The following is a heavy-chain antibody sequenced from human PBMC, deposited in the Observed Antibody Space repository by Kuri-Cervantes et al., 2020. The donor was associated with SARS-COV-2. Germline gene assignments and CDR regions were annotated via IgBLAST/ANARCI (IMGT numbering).Heavy chain of an antibody. J-gene: IGHJ4*01. CDR3: AKSGLGVSYYFDS. Sequence: PGGSLRLSCTVSGGSIRGSSYYWGWFRQSPGKRLQWIGNVYYSGRTYYDPSLKSRVTISVDTSRNQFSLRLSSLTAADTAVYYCAKSGLGVSYYFDSWGHGTLVTVSS. D-gene: IGHD5/OR15-5a*01. CDR2: VYYSGRT. V-gene: IGHV4-39*01. CDR1: GGSIRGSSYY.